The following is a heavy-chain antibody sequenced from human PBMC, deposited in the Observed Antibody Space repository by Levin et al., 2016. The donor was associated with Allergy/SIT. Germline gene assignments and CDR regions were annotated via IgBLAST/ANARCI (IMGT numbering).Heavy chain of an antibody. CDR3: VRYTSRRVVDFDY. D-gene: IGHD2-2*02. Sequence: GESLKISCAASGFAFSDNYMSWIRQAPGKGLEWVSYISIVGTYTDYADSVKGRFTISRDNANNSLYLQMDSLRAEDTAIYYCVRYTSRRVVDFDYWGQGTLVIVSS. CDR1: GFAFSDNY. J-gene: IGHJ4*02. V-gene: IGHV3-11*03. CDR2: ISIVGTYT.